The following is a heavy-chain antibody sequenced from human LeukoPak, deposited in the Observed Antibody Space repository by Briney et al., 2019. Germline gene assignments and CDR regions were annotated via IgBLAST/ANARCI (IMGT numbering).Heavy chain of an antibody. CDR2: ISAYNGNT. Sequence: VSVKVSCKASGYTFTSYGISWVRQAPGQGLEWMGWISAYNGNTNYAQKLQGRVTMTTDTSTSTAYMELRSLRSDDTAVYYCARDKTRYSSWYLVDPWGQGTLVTVSS. V-gene: IGHV1-18*01. CDR3: ARDKTRYSSWYLVDP. J-gene: IGHJ5*02. CDR1: GYTFTSYG. D-gene: IGHD6-13*01.